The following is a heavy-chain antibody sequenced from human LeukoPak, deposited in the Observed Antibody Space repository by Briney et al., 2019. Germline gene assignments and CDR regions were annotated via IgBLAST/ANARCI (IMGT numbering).Heavy chain of an antibody. V-gene: IGHV3-30*02. Sequence: GGSLRLSCAASGFTFSSYGMHWVRQAPGKGLEWVAFIRYDGSNKYYADSVKGRFTISRDNSKNTLYLQMNSLRAEDTAVYYCAKGSEKLYHYGSGSYYNDPFDYWGQGTLVTVSS. CDR2: IRYDGSNK. D-gene: IGHD3-10*01. CDR1: GFTFSSYG. CDR3: AKGSEKLYHYGSGSYYNDPFDY. J-gene: IGHJ4*02.